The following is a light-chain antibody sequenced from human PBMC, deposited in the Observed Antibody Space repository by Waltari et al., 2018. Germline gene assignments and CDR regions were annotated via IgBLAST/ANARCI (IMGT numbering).Light chain of an antibody. J-gene: IGKJ4*01. CDR3: QQSYSIPPT. CDR2: AAS. V-gene: IGKV1-39*01. Sequence: DIQMTQSPSSLSASVADRVTITCRTSQSINNFLNWYQQKPGKAPKLLIYAASNLQSGVPSRFSGSASGTDFTIPISTLQPDEYATDYCQQSYSIPPTFGGGTKVEIQ. CDR1: QSINNF.